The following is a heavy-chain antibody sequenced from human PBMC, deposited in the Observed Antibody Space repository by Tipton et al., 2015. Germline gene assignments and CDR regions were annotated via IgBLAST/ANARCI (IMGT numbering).Heavy chain of an antibody. D-gene: IGHD3-22*01. Sequence: TLSLTCSVSGGSVTSNNYFWSWIRQPPGKGLEWIGYIFHSGSTSYNPSLRSRVFISIDTSKNQFSLKLNSGTAADTAVYYCARGGAGYYYDSVGYLSWGQGTLVTVSS. CDR2: IFHSGST. CDR3: ARGGAGYYYDSVGYLS. V-gene: IGHV4-61*01. J-gene: IGHJ5*02. CDR1: GGSVTSNNYF.